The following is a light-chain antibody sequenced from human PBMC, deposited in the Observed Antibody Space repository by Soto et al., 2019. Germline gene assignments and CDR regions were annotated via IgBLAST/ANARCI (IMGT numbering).Light chain of an antibody. CDR2: KAS. J-gene: IGKJ1*01. Sequence: DIQMTQSPSTLSASVGDRVTITCRASQSISSWLAWYQQKPGKAPKLLIYKASSLQSGVPSRFSGSGSGTEFTLTISRLQPDDFATYYCQQHNSYSWTFGQGTNVEIK. CDR3: QQHNSYSWT. CDR1: QSISSW. V-gene: IGKV1-5*03.